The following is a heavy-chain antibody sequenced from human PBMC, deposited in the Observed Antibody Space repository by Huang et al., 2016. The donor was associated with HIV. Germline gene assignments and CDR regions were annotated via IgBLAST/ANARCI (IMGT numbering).Heavy chain of an antibody. D-gene: IGHD3-10*01. CDR1: SLTFTKYA. CDR3: ARFGGSRSDTQDVYYYYYYYMDV. Sequence: QVQLLESGGGVVQPGGSLRLSCAASSLTFTKYAVFWVRQAPGKGLEWVAVISFDSRHKNSADFVRGRFTISRDNSKNTLLLQRNSLRPEETAVYYCARFGGSRSDTQDVYYYYYYYMDVWGKGTTVTVSS. J-gene: IGHJ6*03. CDR2: ISFDSRHK. V-gene: IGHV3-30*04.